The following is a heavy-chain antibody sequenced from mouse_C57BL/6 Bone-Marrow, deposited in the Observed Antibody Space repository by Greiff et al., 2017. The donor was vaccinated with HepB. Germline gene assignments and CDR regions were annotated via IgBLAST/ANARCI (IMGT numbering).Heavy chain of an antibody. J-gene: IGHJ1*03. D-gene: IGHD2-12*01. CDR1: GYTFTDYN. Sequence: VQLQQSGPELVKPGASVKIPCKASGYTFTDYNMDWVKQSHGKSLEWIGDINPNNGGTIYNQKFKGKAKLTVDKSSSTAYMELRSLTSEDTAVYYCARPPMRIRRRPRWYFDVWGTGTTVTVSS. CDR2: INPNNGGT. CDR3: ARPPMRIRRRPRWYFDV. V-gene: IGHV1-18*01.